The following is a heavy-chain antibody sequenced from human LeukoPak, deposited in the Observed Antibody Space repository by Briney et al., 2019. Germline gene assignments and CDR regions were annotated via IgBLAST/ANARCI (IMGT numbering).Heavy chain of an antibody. CDR2: ISAYNGNT. CDR3: ARTPAASEQWLAKAYFDY. J-gene: IGHJ4*02. CDR1: GYTFTSYG. Sequence: ASVKVSCKASGYTFTSYGISWARQAPGQGLEWMGWISAYNGNTNYAQKLQGRVTMTTDTSTSTAYMELRSLRSDDTAVYYCARTPAASEQWLAKAYFDYWGQGTLVTVSS. D-gene: IGHD6-19*01. V-gene: IGHV1-18*01.